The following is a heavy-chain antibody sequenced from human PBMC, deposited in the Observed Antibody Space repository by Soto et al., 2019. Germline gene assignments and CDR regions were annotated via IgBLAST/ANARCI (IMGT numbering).Heavy chain of an antibody. V-gene: IGHV1-69*01. J-gene: IGHJ5*02. CDR3: ARWRDFWSGYYQRGWFDP. Sequence: QVQLVQSGAEVKKPGSSVKVSCKASGGTFSSYAISWVRQAPGQGLEWMGGIIPIFGTANYAQKFQGRVTITADESTRTAYMELSSLRSEDTAVYYCARWRDFWSGYYQRGWFDPWGQGTLVTVSS. CDR2: IIPIFGTA. CDR1: GGTFSSYA. D-gene: IGHD3-3*01.